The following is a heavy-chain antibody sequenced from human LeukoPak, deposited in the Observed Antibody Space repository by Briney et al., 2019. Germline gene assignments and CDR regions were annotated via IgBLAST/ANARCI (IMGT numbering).Heavy chain of an antibody. Sequence: GRSLRLSCAASGFTFSSYAMHWVRQAPGKGLEWVAVISYDGSNKYYADSVKGRFTISRDNSKNTLYLQTNSLRAEDTAVYYCASPPSPATYGPVDYWGQGTLVTVSS. CDR1: GFTFSSYA. J-gene: IGHJ4*02. CDR2: ISYDGSNK. D-gene: IGHD3-16*01. CDR3: ASPPSPATYGPVDY. V-gene: IGHV3-30-3*01.